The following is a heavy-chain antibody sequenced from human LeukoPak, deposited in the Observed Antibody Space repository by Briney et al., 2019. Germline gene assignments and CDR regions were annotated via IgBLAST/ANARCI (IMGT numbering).Heavy chain of an antibody. CDR2: ISSDGTKK. J-gene: IGHJ2*01. CDR1: GFTFSTYA. D-gene: IGHD5-12*01. Sequence: GRSPRLSCAGSGFTFSTYAMHWVREAPGKGLEWVAVISSDGTKKYYADSVKGRFTISRDNSKDMLYLQMNSLRVDDTAVYYCARDPNSGYDMVWYLDLWGRGTLVTVSS. V-gene: IGHV3-30-3*01. CDR3: ARDPNSGYDMVWYLDL.